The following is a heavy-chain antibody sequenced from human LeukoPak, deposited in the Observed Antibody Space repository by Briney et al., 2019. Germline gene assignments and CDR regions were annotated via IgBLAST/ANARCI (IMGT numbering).Heavy chain of an antibody. CDR3: ARLATAGYLNY. CDR1: GGSISSYY. J-gene: IGHJ4*02. D-gene: IGHD6-19*01. CDR2: IYYSGST. V-gene: IGHV4-59*08. Sequence: SETLSLTCTVSGGSISSYYWSWIRQPPGKGLEWIGYIYYSGSTKYNPSLKSRVIISVDTSKNQFSLKLSSVTAADTAVYYCARLATAGYLNYWGQGALVNVSS.